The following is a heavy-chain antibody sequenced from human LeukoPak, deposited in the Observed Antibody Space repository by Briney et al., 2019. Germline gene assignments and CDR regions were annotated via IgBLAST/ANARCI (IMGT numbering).Heavy chain of an antibody. Sequence: ASVKVSCKASGYTFTSYDINWVRQATGQGLEWMGWMNPNSGNTGYAQKFQGRVTMTRNTSISTAYMEVSSLRSEDTAVYYCARAPWGSGSYDDYWGQGTLVTVSS. CDR2: MNPNSGNT. V-gene: IGHV1-8*01. CDR3: ARAPWGSGSYDDY. CDR1: GYTFTSYD. J-gene: IGHJ4*02. D-gene: IGHD1-26*01.